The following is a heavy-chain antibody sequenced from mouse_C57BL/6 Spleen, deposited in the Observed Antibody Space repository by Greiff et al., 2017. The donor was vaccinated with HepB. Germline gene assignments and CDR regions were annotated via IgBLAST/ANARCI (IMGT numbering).Heavy chain of an antibody. D-gene: IGHD1-1*01. CDR2: IYPGSGST. CDR1: GYTFTSYW. Sequence: VQLQQPGAELVKPGASVKMSCKASGYTFTSYWITWVKQRPGQGLEWIGDIYPGSGSTNYNEKFKSKATLTLDTSSSTAYMQLSSLTSEDSAVYYCARGGRDYWGQGTSVTVSS. J-gene: IGHJ4*01. CDR3: ARGGRDY. V-gene: IGHV1-55*01.